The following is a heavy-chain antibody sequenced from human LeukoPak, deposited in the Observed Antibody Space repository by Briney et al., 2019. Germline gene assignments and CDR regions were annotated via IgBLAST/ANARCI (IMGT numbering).Heavy chain of an antibody. CDR2: IYSGGST. D-gene: IGHD6-6*01. V-gene: IGHV3-53*01. CDR1: GFTVSSNY. CDR3: ARGEYSSSGLDY. J-gene: IGHJ4*02. Sequence: GGSLRLSCAASGFTVSSNYMSWVRQAPGKGLEWVSVIYSGGSTYYADSVKGRFTISRDNSKNTLYLQMNSLRAEDTVVYYCARGEYSSSGLDYWGQGTLVTVSS.